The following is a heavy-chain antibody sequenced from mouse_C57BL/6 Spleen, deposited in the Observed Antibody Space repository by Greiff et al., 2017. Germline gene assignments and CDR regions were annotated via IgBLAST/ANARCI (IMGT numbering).Heavy chain of an antibody. CDR1: GYSFTSYY. Sequence: VQLQQSGPELVKPGASVKISCKASGYSFTSYYIHWVKQRPGQGLEWIGWIYPGSGNTKYNEKFKGKATLTADTSSSTAYMQLSSLTSEDSAVYYWARGGDGNHYYAMDYWGQGTSVTVSS. CDR3: ARGGDGNHYYAMDY. V-gene: IGHV1-66*01. CDR2: IYPGSGNT. D-gene: IGHD2-1*01. J-gene: IGHJ4*01.